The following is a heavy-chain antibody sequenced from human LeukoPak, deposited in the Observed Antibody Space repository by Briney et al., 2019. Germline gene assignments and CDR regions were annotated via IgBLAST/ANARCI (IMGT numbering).Heavy chain of an antibody. CDR3: TRSLNSGSYPDY. Sequence: GESLKISCAASGFTFSSYWMHWVRQAPGKGLVWVSRVNSDGSRTDYADSVKGRITISRDNAKNTLYLQMNSLRAEDTAVYYCTRSLNSGSYPDYWGQGTLVTVSS. D-gene: IGHD1-26*01. V-gene: IGHV3-74*01. CDR1: GFTFSSYW. J-gene: IGHJ4*02. CDR2: VNSDGSRT.